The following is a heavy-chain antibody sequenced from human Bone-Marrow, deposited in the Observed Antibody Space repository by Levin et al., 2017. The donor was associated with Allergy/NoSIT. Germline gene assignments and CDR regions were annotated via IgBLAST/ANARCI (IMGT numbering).Heavy chain of an antibody. Sequence: GESLKISCAASGFTFSSYGMHWVRQAPGKGLEWVAVIWYDGSNKYYADSVKGRFTISRDNSKNTLYLQMNSLRAEDTAVYYCARSSSSSVDHYYYYGMDVWGQGTTVTVSS. D-gene: IGHD6-6*01. CDR2: IWYDGSNK. J-gene: IGHJ6*02. CDR3: ARSSSSSVDHYYYYGMDV. V-gene: IGHV3-33*01. CDR1: GFTFSSYG.